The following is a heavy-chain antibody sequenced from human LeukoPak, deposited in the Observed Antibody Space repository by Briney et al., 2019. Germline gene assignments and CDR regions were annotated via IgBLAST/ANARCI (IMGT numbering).Heavy chain of an antibody. CDR2: INSDGSST. Sequence: GGSLRLSCAASGFTFSSYWMHWVRQAPGKGLVRVSRINSDGSSTSYADSVKGRFTISRDNAKNTLYLQMNSLRAEDTAVYYCARRGTGGDFDYWGQGTLVTVSS. CDR3: ARRGTGGDFDY. J-gene: IGHJ4*02. V-gene: IGHV3-74*01. CDR1: GFTFSSYW. D-gene: IGHD1-1*01.